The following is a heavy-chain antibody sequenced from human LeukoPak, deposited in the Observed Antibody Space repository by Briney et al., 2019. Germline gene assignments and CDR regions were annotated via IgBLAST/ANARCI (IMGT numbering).Heavy chain of an antibody. V-gene: IGHV4-61*01. CDR1: GGSISSGSYY. J-gene: IGHJ4*02. CDR2: IYYSGST. CDR3: ARLMVRGVISSPVDY. D-gene: IGHD3-10*01. Sequence: SENLSLNCTVSGGSISSGSYYWRWIGQPPGRGLEWIGYIYYSGSTNYNPSLKSRVTISVDTSKHQFSLKLSSVTAADTAVYYCARLMVRGVISSPVDYWGQGTLVTVSS.